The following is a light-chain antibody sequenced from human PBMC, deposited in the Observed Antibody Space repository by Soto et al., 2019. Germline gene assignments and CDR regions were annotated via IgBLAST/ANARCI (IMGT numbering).Light chain of an antibody. CDR3: QTWDTGSKVI. CDR2: VNSDGSH. Sequence: HPVLTQSPSASASLGASVRLTCTLSSGHSSYAFAWHQHQPEKGPRYLMKVNSDGSHSKGYGIPDRFSGSSSGAERYLTISSVQSEDEADYYCQTWDTGSKVIFGGGTKLTVL. V-gene: IGLV4-69*01. J-gene: IGLJ2*01. CDR1: SGHSSYA.